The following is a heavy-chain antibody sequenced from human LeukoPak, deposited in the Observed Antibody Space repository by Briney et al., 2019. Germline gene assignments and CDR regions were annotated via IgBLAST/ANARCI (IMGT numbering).Heavy chain of an antibody. Sequence: PGGSLRLSCAASGFAVSSNYMSWVRQAPGKGLEWVSVIYSGGSTYYADSVKGRFTISRGNSKNTLYLQMNSLRAEDTAVYYCARGDYGKGFGYWGQGTLVTVSS. CDR2: IYSGGST. CDR1: GFAVSSNY. J-gene: IGHJ4*02. D-gene: IGHD4-17*01. V-gene: IGHV3-66*01. CDR3: ARGDYGKGFGY.